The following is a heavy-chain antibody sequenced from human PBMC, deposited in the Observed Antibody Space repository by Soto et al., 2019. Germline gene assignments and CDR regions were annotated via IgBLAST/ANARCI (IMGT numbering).Heavy chain of an antibody. CDR1: GYTFTSYD. CDR3: ARGHPIFYGDHGSY. D-gene: IGHD4-17*01. Sequence: QVQLVQSGAEVKKPGASVKVSCKASGYTFTSYDINWVRQATGQGLAWMGWMNPNSGNTGYAQKLQGRVTVPRNTSISTAYMELTSLRSEDTAVYDCARGHPIFYGDHGSYCGQGTLVTVSS. CDR2: MNPNSGNT. V-gene: IGHV1-8*01. J-gene: IGHJ4*02.